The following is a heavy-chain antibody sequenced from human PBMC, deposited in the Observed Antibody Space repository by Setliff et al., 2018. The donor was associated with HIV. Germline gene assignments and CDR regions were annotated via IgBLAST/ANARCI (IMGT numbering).Heavy chain of an antibody. J-gene: IGHJ6*02. D-gene: IGHD3-10*01. CDR2: ISSSSSYI. Sequence: PGGSLRLSCAASGFNFSSYSMNWVRQAPGKGLEWVSSISSSSSYIYYADSVKGRFTISRDNAENSLYLQMNSLRVENTAVYYCARFGVAYGIDVWGQGTTVTVSS. V-gene: IGHV3-21*01. CDR3: ARFGVAYGIDV. CDR1: GFNFSSYS.